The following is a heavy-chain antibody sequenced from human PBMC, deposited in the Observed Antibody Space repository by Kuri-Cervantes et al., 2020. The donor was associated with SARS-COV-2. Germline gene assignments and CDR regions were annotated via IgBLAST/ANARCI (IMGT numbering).Heavy chain of an antibody. CDR3: ARGVGAAVAGTLITIYYYYDMDV. J-gene: IGHJ6*02. CDR1: GGSLSGLY. Sequence: SQTLSLTCAVYGGSLSGLYWSWIRQPPGKGLEWMGEIHHSGSTNHNPSLKSRVTISVDTSKNQFSLKLSPATAAVTAVYYCARGVGAAVAGTLITIYYYYDMDVWGQGTTVTVSS. D-gene: IGHD6-19*01. V-gene: IGHV4-34*01. CDR2: IHHSGST.